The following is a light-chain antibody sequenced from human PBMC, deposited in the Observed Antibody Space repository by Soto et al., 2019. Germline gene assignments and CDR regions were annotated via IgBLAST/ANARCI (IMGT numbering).Light chain of an antibody. CDR2: EVS. J-gene: IGLJ1*01. CDR1: SSDVGGYNY. V-gene: IGLV2-8*01. CDR3: SSYAGSNNYV. Sequence: QSVLTQPPSASGSPGQSVTISCTGTSSDVGGYNYVSWYQQHPGKAPKLMIYEVSKRPSGVPDRFSGSQSGTTASLTVSGLQAEDEADYYCSSYAGSNNYVFGTGTKLTVL.